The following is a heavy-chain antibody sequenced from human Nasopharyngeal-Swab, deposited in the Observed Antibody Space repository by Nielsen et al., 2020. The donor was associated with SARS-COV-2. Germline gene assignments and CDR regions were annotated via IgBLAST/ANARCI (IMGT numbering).Heavy chain of an antibody. D-gene: IGHD6-6*01. J-gene: IGHJ6*02. CDR1: GFTVSSNY. CDR3: ARSSSSFVVYGMDV. Sequence: GGSLRLSCAASGFTVSSNYMSWVRQAPGKGLEWVSVIYSGGSTYYADSVKGRFTISRDNSKNTLYLQMNSLRAEDTAVYYCARSSSSFVVYGMDVWGQGTTVTVSS. CDR2: IYSGGST. V-gene: IGHV3-66*01.